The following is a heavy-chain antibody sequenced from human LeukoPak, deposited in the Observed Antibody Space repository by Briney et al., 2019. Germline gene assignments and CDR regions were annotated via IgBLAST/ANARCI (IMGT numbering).Heavy chain of an antibody. CDR3: ARHGYLYYGSGSYPYYFDY. J-gene: IGHJ4*02. CDR1: GGSISSSSYY. V-gene: IGHV4-39*01. CDR2: IYYSGST. Sequence: SSETLSLTCTVSGGSISSSSYYWGWIRQPPGKGLEWIGSIYYSGSTYYNPSLKSRVTISVDTSKNQFSLKLSSVTAADTAVYYCARHGYLYYGSGSYPYYFDYWGQGTLVTVSS. D-gene: IGHD3-10*01.